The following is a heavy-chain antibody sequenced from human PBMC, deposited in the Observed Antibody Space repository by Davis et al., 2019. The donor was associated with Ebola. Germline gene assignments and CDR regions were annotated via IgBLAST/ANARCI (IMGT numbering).Heavy chain of an antibody. J-gene: IGHJ5*02. V-gene: IGHV4-59*12. CDR3: ARVILWFGELSIDP. CDR2: IYYSGST. Sequence: MPSETLSLTCTVSGDSISDYYWSWIRQPPGKGLEWIGYIYYSGSTNYNPSLKSRVTISVDTSKNQFSLKLSSVTAADTAVYYCARVILWFGELSIDPWGQGTLVTVSS. D-gene: IGHD3-10*01. CDR1: GDSISDYY.